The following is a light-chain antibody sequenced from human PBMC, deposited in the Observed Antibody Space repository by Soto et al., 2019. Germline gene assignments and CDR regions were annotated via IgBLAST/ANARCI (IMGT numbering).Light chain of an antibody. CDR3: SSYTSSSTLV. Sequence: QSALTQHASVSGSTGQSITISCTGTSSDVGGYNYVSWYQQHPGKAPKRMIYDVSNRPSGVSNRFSGSKSGNTASLTISGLQAEDEADYYCSSYTSSSTLVFGGVTKLNVL. CDR1: SSDVGGYNY. J-gene: IGLJ2*01. CDR2: DVS. V-gene: IGLV2-14*01.